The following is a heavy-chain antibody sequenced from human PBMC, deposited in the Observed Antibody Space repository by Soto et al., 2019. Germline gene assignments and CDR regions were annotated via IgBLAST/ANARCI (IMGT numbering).Heavy chain of an antibody. Sequence: GGSLRLSCAASGFTFSDYYMSWIRQAPGKGLEWVSYICSDGSTKYYADSVKGRFTISRDNAKNTLYLQMNSLRAEDTAVYYCARALGAYYYYGMDVWGQGTTVTVS. CDR2: ICSDGSTK. CDR3: ARALGAYYYYGMDV. CDR1: GFTFSDYY. D-gene: IGHD3-16*01. V-gene: IGHV3-11*04. J-gene: IGHJ6*02.